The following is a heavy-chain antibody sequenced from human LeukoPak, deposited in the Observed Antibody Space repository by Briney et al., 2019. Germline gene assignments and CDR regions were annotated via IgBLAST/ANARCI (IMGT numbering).Heavy chain of an antibody. V-gene: IGHV4-4*02. D-gene: IGHD4-17*01. CDR1: GGSISSSNW. CDR3: AATVTPSAFDY. Sequence: PSGTLSLTCAVSGGSISSSNWWSWVRQSPGKGLEWIGEIHHSGSTNYNPSLKSRLTISVDKSKNQFSLNLSSVTAADTAVYYCAATVTPSAFDYWGQGTLVTVSS. J-gene: IGHJ4*02. CDR2: IHHSGST.